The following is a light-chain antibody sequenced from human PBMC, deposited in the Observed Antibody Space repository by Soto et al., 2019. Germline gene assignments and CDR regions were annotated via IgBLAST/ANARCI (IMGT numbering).Light chain of an antibody. CDR2: LESSGSY. V-gene: IGLV4-60*02. Sequence: QSVLTQSSSASASLGSSVKLTCTLSSGHSSYIIAWHQQQPGKAPRYLMELESSGSYNKGSGVPDRFSGSSSGADRFLTISNLQFDDEADYYCETWDSNTWVFGGGTKLTV. CDR3: ETWDSNTWV. CDR1: SGHSSYI. J-gene: IGLJ3*02.